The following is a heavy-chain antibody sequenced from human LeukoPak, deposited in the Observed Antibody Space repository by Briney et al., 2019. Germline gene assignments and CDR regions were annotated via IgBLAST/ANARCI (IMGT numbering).Heavy chain of an antibody. Sequence: PGGTLRLSCAASGFTFSSYGMSWVRQAPGKGLEWVSAISGSGGSTYYADSVKGRFTISRDNSKNTLYLQMNSLRAEDTAVYYCAKDRAPYYDSSGYLTWLDPWGQGTLVTVSS. CDR2: ISGSGGST. CDR1: GFTFSSYG. J-gene: IGHJ5*02. CDR3: AKDRAPYYDSSGYLTWLDP. D-gene: IGHD3-22*01. V-gene: IGHV3-23*01.